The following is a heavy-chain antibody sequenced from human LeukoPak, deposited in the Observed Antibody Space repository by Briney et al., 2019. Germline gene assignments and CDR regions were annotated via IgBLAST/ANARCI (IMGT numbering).Heavy chain of an antibody. CDR2: ISWNSGSI. D-gene: IGHD6-13*01. J-gene: IGHJ4*02. V-gene: IGHV3-9*01. CDR1: GFRFDDYA. Sequence: GRSLRLSCAASGFRFDDYAMHWVRQAPGKGLEWVSGISWNSGSIGYADSVKGRFTISRDPSRNTLHLQMNSLRVGDTAVYYCAKARKGYTSNCFDSWGQGTVVSVSS. CDR3: AKARKGYTSNCFDS.